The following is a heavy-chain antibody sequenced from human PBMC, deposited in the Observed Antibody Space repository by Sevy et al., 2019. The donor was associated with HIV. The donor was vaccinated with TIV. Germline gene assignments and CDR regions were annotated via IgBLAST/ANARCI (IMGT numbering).Heavy chain of an antibody. CDR2: ITSSSNTI. D-gene: IGHD3-10*01. CDR3: ARDRGRGEVALDL. J-gene: IGHJ5*02. Sequence: GGSLRLSCAASGFRFRDYRMNWVRQAPGKGLEWVSYITSSSNTINYADSAKGRFTISRDNGRNSLYLQINSLRHEDTAVYYCARDRGRGEVALDLWGQGTLVTVSS. CDR1: GFRFRDYR. V-gene: IGHV3-48*02.